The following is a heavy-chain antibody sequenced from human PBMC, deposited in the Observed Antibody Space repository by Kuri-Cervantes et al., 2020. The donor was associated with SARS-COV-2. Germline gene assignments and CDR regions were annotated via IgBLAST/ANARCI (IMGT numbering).Heavy chain of an antibody. CDR2: IYHSGST. Sequence: GSLRLSCAVSGYSISSGYYWGWIRQPPGKGLEWIGSIYHSGSTYYNPSLKSRVTISVDTSKNQFSLKLSSVTAADTAVYYCASNTASSSWYGSDFQHWGQGTLVTVSS. J-gene: IGHJ1*01. D-gene: IGHD6-13*01. CDR3: ASNTASSSWYGSDFQH. CDR1: GYSISSGYY. V-gene: IGHV4-38-2*01.